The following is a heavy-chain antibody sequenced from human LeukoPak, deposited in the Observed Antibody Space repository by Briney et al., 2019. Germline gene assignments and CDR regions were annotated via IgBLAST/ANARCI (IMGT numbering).Heavy chain of an antibody. D-gene: IGHD6-13*01. J-gene: IGHJ6*03. CDR2: ISGSGGST. V-gene: IGHV3-23*01. CDR3: AKGRQQLTYYYYYMDV. CDR1: GFTFSSYA. Sequence: GGSLRLSCAASGFTFSSYAMSWVRQAPGKGLEWVTGISGSGGSTYYADSVKGRFTISRDNSKNTLYLQMNSLRDEDTAVYYCAKGRQQLTYYYYYMDVWGKGTTVTVSS.